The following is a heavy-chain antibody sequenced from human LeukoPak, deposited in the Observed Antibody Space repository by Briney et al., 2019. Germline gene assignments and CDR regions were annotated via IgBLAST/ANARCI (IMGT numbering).Heavy chain of an antibody. CDR2: IKGTDVGGTA. CDR3: TSTHLGVPLNPTR. CDR1: GFNFNGAW. V-gene: IGHV3-15*01. D-gene: IGHD1-26*01. Sequence: GGSLRLSCATSGFNFNGAWMNWLRQAPGKGLEWVGRIKGTDVGGTADYSAPVQGRFTISRDDSKSTIYLQMNGLKPEDTATYYCTSTHLGVPLNPTRGGQGALVTVSS. J-gene: IGHJ4*02.